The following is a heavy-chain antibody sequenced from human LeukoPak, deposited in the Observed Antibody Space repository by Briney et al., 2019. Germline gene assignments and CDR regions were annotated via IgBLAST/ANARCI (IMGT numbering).Heavy chain of an antibody. CDR1: GYTFTSYY. CDR3: AVMVRGVRFDY. V-gene: IGHV1-46*01. J-gene: IGHJ4*02. Sequence: GASVKVSCKASGYTFTSYYMHWVRQAPGQGLEWMGIINPSGGSTSYAQKFQGRVTMTRDTSTSTVYMELSSLRSEDTAVYYCAVMVRGVRFDYWGLGTLVTVSS. D-gene: IGHD3-10*01. CDR2: INPSGGST.